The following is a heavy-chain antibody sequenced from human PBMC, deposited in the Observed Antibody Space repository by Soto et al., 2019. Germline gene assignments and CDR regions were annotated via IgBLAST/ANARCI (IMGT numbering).Heavy chain of an antibody. V-gene: IGHV4-31*11. CDR3: ASGPDIVVVPAGTGWFDP. CDR2: IYYSGST. D-gene: IGHD2-2*01. Sequence: SIACAVSSESMSSSGDYGRWNRQHPGKGLEWIGYIYYSGSTYYNPSLKSRVTISVDTSKNQFSLKLSSVTAADTAVYYCASGPDIVVVPAGTGWFDPWGQGTLVTVSS. CDR1: SESMSSSGDY. J-gene: IGHJ5*02.